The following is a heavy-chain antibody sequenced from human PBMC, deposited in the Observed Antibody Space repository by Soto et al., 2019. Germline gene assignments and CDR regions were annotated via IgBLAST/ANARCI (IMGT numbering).Heavy chain of an antibody. J-gene: IGHJ4*02. CDR2: IYHSGST. CDR1: GGSISSSNW. CDR3: ARGIPDTAMATEIDY. D-gene: IGHD5-18*01. V-gene: IGHV4-4*02. Sequence: PSETLSLTCAVSGGSISSSNWWSWVRQPPGKGLEWIGEIYHSGSTNYNPSLESRVTISVDTSKNQFSLKLSSVTAADTAVYYCARGIPDTAMATEIDYWGQGTLVTVSS.